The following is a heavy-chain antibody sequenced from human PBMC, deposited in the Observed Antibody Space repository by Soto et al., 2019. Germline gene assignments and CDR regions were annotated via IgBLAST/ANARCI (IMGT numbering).Heavy chain of an antibody. Sequence: QVQLVESGGGVVQPGRSLRLSCAASGLTFSNYGMHWVRQAPGKGLEWVAIISYDGSNQYYADSVKGRLTISRDNSKNTLYLQMNSLRAEDTAVYYCAKVGPLNWNGADDSFDIWGQGTMVTVSS. CDR1: GLTFSNYG. J-gene: IGHJ3*02. CDR3: AKVGPLNWNGADDSFDI. V-gene: IGHV3-30*18. CDR2: ISYDGSNQ. D-gene: IGHD1-20*01.